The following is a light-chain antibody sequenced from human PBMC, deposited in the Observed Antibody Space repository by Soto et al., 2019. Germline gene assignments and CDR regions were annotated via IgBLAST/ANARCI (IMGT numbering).Light chain of an antibody. V-gene: IGKV1-39*01. CDR1: RGINTY. Sequence: DIQMTQSPSSLSASIGDRVTITCRASRGINTYVNCYQQKPGKAPKLLIFSASTLQSGVPSRFSGSGSGTDFTFTISSXLPEDFATYHCQQTYTTPRTFGQGTKVDIK. CDR3: QQTYTTPRT. J-gene: IGKJ1*01. CDR2: SAS.